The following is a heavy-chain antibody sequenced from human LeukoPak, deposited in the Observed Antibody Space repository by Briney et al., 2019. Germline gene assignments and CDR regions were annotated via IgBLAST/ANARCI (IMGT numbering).Heavy chain of an antibody. J-gene: IGHJ4*02. Sequence: VASVKVSCKASGYTFTSYGISWVRQAPGQGLEWMGWISAYNGNTNYAQKLQGRVTMTTDTSTSTAYMELRSLRSDDTPVYYCAREDYYDSSGSPILFDYWGQGTLVTVSS. CDR3: AREDYYDSSGSPILFDY. CDR1: GYTFTSYG. V-gene: IGHV1-18*01. CDR2: ISAYNGNT. D-gene: IGHD3-22*01.